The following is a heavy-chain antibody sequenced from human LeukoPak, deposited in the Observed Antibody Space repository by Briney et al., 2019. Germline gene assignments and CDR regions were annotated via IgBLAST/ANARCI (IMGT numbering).Heavy chain of an antibody. V-gene: IGHV3-30*02. CDR1: GSTFNSYD. D-gene: IGHD6-19*01. CDR2: IRYDGSDK. CDR3: ATSVTGYSSRFYY. Sequence: GGSLRLSCAASGSTFNSYDMQWVRQSPGKGLEWVTFIRYDGSDKYYVDSVEGRFTISRDNSKNTLYLQMNSLRAEDTAVYYCATSVTGYSSRFYYWGQGTLVTVAP. J-gene: IGHJ4*02.